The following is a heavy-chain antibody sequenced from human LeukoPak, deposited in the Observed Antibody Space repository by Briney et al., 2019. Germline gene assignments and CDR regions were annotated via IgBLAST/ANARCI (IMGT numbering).Heavy chain of an antibody. V-gene: IGHV5-51*01. CDR3: ARRSLSGTFYYMDV. CDR2: IYPGDSDT. CDR1: GYSFRNYW. J-gene: IGHJ6*03. D-gene: IGHD3-16*01. Sequence: GESLKISCKGSGYSFRNYWIAWVRQMPGKGLEWMGIIYPGDSDTRYTPSFQGQVTISADQSISTAYLQWASLKASETAMYYRARRSLSGTFYYMDVWGKGTTVTVS.